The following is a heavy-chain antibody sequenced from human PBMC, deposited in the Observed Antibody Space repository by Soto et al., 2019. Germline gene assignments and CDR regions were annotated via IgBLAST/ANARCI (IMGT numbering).Heavy chain of an antibody. V-gene: IGHV4-31*03. Sequence: TLSLTCTVSGASINSGDYYWSWIRQHPGKGLEWIGTIYFSGTTYYNPSLKSRVTISVDTSKSQFSLKLSSVTAADTAVYYCARRDRSGFSYWLDTWGQGTLVTVSS. CDR2: IYFSGTT. CDR3: ARRDRSGFSYWLDT. CDR1: GASINSGDYY. J-gene: IGHJ5*02. D-gene: IGHD3-22*01.